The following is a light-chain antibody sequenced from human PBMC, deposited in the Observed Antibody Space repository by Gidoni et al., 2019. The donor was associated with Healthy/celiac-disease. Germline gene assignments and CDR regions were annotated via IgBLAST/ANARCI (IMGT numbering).Light chain of an antibody. Sequence: EIVMTQSPATLSVSPGERATLSCRASQSVSSNLAWYQQKTGQAPRHLIYGASTRATGIPARFSGSGSATEFTLTISSLQSEDFAVSYCQQYNNWPRTFGQGTKVEIK. CDR2: GAS. J-gene: IGKJ1*01. V-gene: IGKV3-15*01. CDR3: QQYNNWPRT. CDR1: QSVSSN.